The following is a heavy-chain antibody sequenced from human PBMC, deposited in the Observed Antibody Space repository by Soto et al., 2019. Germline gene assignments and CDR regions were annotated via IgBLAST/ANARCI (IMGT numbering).Heavy chain of an antibody. D-gene: IGHD3-10*01. CDR1: CHRFTGYY. V-gene: IGHV1-2*02. CDR2: INPESGGT. CDR3: AFSYYYGSGSYYIPDSGGMGV. J-gene: IGHJ6*02. Sequence: GAPGKVSCKSACHRFTGYYMHWVRQAPGHGLEWMGLINPESGGTSYPQKFQGRVIITRDTSISAAYMELSRLRSDDTAVYSCAFSYYYGSGSYYIPDSGGMGVWGRVTPVTLCS.